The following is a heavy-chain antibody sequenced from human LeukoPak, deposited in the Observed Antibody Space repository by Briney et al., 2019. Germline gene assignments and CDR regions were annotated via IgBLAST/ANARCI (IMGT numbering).Heavy chain of an antibody. J-gene: IGHJ5*02. CDR1: GGSFSGYY. CDR3: ARRGWLQLNWFDP. D-gene: IGHD5-24*01. CDR2: INHSGST. Sequence: SETLSLTCAVYGGSFSGYYWSWIRQPPGKGLEWIGEINHSGSTNYNPSLKSRVTISVDTSKNQFSLKLSSVTAADTAVYYCARRGWLQLNWFDPWGQGTLVTVSS. V-gene: IGHV4-34*01.